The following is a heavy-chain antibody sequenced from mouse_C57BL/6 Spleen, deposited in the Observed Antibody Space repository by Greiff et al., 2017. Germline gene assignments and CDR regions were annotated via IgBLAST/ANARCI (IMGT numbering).Heavy chain of an antibody. CDR1: GFNIKDYY. CDR2: IDPEDGET. Sequence: EVQLQQSGAELVKPGASVKLSCTASGFNIKDYYMHWVKQRTEQGLEWIGRIDPEDGETKYAPKFPGKATITADTSSNTAYLQLSSLTSEDTAVYYCARGGYDYDNYYAMDYWGQGTSVTVSS. V-gene: IGHV14-2*01. J-gene: IGHJ4*01. CDR3: ARGGYDYDNYYAMDY. D-gene: IGHD2-4*01.